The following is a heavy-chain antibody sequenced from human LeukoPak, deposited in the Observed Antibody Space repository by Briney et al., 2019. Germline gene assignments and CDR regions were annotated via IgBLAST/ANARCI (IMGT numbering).Heavy chain of an antibody. J-gene: IGHJ5*02. D-gene: IGHD2/OR15-2a*01. CDR3: ARDVSRDNWFDP. CDR1: QYTFTAYY. CDR2: INPNSGGT. Sequence: ASVRVSCKAYQYTFTAYYIHWVRQAPGQGLEWLGWINPNSGGTNYAENFQGRVTMTRDTSISTAYMELTGLTSDDTAVYYCARDVSRDNWFDPWGQGTRVTVSS. V-gene: IGHV1-2*02.